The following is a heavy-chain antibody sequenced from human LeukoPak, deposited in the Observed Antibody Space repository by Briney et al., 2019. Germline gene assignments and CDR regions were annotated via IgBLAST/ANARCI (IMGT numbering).Heavy chain of an antibody. D-gene: IGHD2-2*01. CDR2: FDPEDGET. J-gene: IGHJ6*02. CDR1: GYTLTELS. CDR3: ATDFRTSYAKGDYYYYGMDV. Sequence: GASVKVSCKVSGYTLTELSMHWVRQAPGKALEWMGGFDPEDGETIYAQKFQGRVTMTEDTSTDTAYMELSSLRSEDTAVYYCATDFRTSYAKGDYYYYGMDVWGQGTTVTVSS. V-gene: IGHV1-24*01.